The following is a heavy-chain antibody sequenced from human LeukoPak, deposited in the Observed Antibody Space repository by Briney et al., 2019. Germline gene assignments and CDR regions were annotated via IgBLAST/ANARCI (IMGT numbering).Heavy chain of an antibody. J-gene: IGHJ6*03. CDR2: INPNSGGT. Sequence: ASVKVSCKASGYTFTCYYMHWVRQAPGPGLEWMGWINPNSGGTNYAQKFQGRVTMTRDTSISTAYMELSRLRSDDTAVYYCARDKQLDWAHYYYYYMDVWGKGTTVTVSS. CDR1: GYTFTCYY. V-gene: IGHV1-2*02. D-gene: IGHD3-3*01. CDR3: ARDKQLDWAHYYYYYMDV.